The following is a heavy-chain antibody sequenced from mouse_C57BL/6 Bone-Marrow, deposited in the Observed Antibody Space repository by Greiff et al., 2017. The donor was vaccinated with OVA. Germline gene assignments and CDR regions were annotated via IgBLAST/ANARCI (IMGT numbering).Heavy chain of an antibody. D-gene: IGHD1-1*01. CDR1: GFSLTSYG. CDR3: ARNLFITTVVDAMDY. Sequence: QVQLQQSGPGLVQPSQSLSITCTVSGFSLTSYGVHWVRQSPGKGLEWLGVIWSGGSTDYNAAFISRLSISKDNSKSQVFFKMNSLQADDTAIYYCARNLFITTVVDAMDYWGQGTSVTVSS. J-gene: IGHJ4*01. CDR2: IWSGGST. V-gene: IGHV2-2*01.